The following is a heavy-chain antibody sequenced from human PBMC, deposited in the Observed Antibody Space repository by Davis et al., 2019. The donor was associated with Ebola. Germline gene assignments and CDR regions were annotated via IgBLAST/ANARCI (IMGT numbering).Heavy chain of an antibody. J-gene: IGHJ6*02. CDR1: GGSITNNY. Sequence: SETLSLTCTVSGGSITNNYWSWIRQPPGKGLEWIGEINHSGSTNYNPSLKSRVTISVDTSKNQFSLKLSSVTAADTAVYYCARRDIVVVGGMDVWGQGTTVTVSS. CDR3: ARRDIVVVGGMDV. CDR2: INHSGST. D-gene: IGHD2-15*01. V-gene: IGHV4-34*01.